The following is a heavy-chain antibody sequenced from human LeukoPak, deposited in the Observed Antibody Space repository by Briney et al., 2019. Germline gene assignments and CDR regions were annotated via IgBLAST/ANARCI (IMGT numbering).Heavy chain of an antibody. Sequence: GGSLRLSCAASGFTFSNYGVHWVRQAPGKGLEWVAVISYDGSNKYYADSIKGRFTISRDNSANALYLQMNSLRVEDTAVYYCARDRYRCQLDYWGQGTLVTVSS. D-gene: IGHD1-1*01. CDR2: ISYDGSNK. V-gene: IGHV3-30*03. CDR3: ARDRYRCQLDY. CDR1: GFTFSNYG. J-gene: IGHJ4*02.